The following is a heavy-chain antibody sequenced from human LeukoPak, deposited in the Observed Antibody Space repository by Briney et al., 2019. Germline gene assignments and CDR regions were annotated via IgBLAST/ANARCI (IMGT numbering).Heavy chain of an antibody. V-gene: IGHV3-23*01. CDR3: AKEPPSGGWFDS. CDR2: ITIGGGNT. CDR1: EFTFSKYA. J-gene: IGHJ5*01. D-gene: IGHD3-16*01. Sequence: GGSLRLSCAASEFTFSKYALSWDRQAPGRDLEWVSAITIGGGNTYYADSVKGRFTISRDNSKNTLYLQMSSLRAEDTAVYYCAKEPPSGGWFDSWGQGTLVTVSS.